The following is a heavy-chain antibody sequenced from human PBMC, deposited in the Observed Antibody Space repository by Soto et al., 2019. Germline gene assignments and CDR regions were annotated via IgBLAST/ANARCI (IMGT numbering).Heavy chain of an antibody. V-gene: IGHV4-31*03. CDR1: GGSISSGGYY. D-gene: IGHD3-22*01. CDR2: IYYSGST. CDR3: ARAQGDSSGYRKFDY. Sequence: SETLSLTCTVSGGSISSGGYYWSWIRQHPGKGLEWIGYIYYSGSTYYNPSLKSRVTISVDTSKNQFSLKLSSVTAADTAVYYCARAQGDSSGYRKFDYWGQGTLVTVSS. J-gene: IGHJ4*02.